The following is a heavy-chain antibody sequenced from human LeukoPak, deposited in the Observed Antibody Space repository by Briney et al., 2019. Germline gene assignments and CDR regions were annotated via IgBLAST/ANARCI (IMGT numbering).Heavy chain of an antibody. CDR3: ATQRTSSSWYDFDY. J-gene: IGHJ4*02. V-gene: IGHV3-30-3*01. CDR1: GFTVSSNY. CDR2: ISYDGSNK. D-gene: IGHD6-13*01. Sequence: GGSLRLSCAPSGFTVSSNYMSWVRQAPGKGLEWVAVISYDGSNKYYADSVKGRFTISRDNSKNTLYLQMNSLRAEDTAVYYCATQRTSSSWYDFDYWGQGTLVTVSS.